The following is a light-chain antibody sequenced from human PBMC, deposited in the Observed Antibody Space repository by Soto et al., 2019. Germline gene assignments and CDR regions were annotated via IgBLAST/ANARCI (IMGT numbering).Light chain of an antibody. V-gene: IGKV1-5*01. CDR3: QQADSFPIT. Sequence: DIQMTQSPSTLSASVGDRVTITCRASQSISSWLAWYQQTPGKAPNLLIYDVSTLESGVPSRFSGSASGTDFTLSISSLQPEDFATYYCQQADSFPITFGQGTRLEIK. CDR1: QSISSW. CDR2: DVS. J-gene: IGKJ5*01.